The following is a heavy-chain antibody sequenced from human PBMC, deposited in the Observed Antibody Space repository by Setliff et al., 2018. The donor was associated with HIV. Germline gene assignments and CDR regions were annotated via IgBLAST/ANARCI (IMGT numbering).Heavy chain of an antibody. J-gene: IGHJ4*02. CDR1: GGSFHSYY. Sequence: SETLSLTCAVYGGSFHSYYWTWIRQSPGKGLEWIGYIYYSGITNYSPSLKSRVTLLVDTSKNQFSLRLSSVTSADTAVYFCARGDYDSGGYYFDKWGQGALVTVSS. CDR3: ARGDYDSGGYYFDK. D-gene: IGHD3-22*01. V-gene: IGHV4-59*01. CDR2: IYYSGIT.